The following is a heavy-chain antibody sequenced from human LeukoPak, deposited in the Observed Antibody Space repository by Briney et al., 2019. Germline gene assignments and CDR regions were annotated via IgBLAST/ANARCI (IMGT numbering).Heavy chain of an antibody. Sequence: GGSLRLSCAASGFTFSSYGMHWVRQAPGKGLEWVAFIRYDGSNKYYADSVKGRFTISRDNSKNTLYLQMNSLRAEDTAVYYCAKEFFAWVSHWSAFDIWGQGTMVTVSS. V-gene: IGHV3-30*02. D-gene: IGHD3/OR15-3a*01. CDR2: IRYDGSNK. CDR3: AKEFFAWVSHWSAFDI. CDR1: GFTFSSYG. J-gene: IGHJ3*02.